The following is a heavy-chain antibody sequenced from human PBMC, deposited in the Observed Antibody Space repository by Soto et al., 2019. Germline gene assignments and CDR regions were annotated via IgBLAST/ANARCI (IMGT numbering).Heavy chain of an antibody. Sequence: PGGSLRLSCAASGYSISTYWMSWVRQAPGKGLEWVANVKQDGSEEYYVDSVKGRFTISRDNAKNSLYLQMNSLRAEDTAVYYCARVVVVIPPGYYYAMAVWGQGTTVTVSS. CDR2: VKQDGSEE. J-gene: IGHJ6*02. CDR3: ARVVVVIPPGYYYAMAV. V-gene: IGHV3-7*01. CDR1: GYSISTYW. D-gene: IGHD3-22*01.